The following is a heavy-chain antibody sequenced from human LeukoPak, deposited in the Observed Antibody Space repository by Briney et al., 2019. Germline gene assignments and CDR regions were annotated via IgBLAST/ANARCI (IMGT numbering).Heavy chain of an antibody. Sequence: SETLSLTCNVSGGSISSYYWGWIRQPPGKGLEWIGYIYYTGGTHYNPSLKSRVAMSVDTSKNHFSLMLSSATAADTAVYYCAREGARSGYHSVYFDYWGQGILVTVSS. D-gene: IGHD3-22*01. CDR2: IYYTGGT. CDR1: GGSISSYY. V-gene: IGHV4-59*01. CDR3: AREGARSGYHSVYFDY. J-gene: IGHJ4*02.